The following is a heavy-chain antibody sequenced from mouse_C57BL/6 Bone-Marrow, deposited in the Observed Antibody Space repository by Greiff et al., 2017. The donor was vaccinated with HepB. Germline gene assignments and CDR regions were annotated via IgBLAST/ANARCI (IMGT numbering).Heavy chain of an antibody. V-gene: IGHV1-64*01. D-gene: IGHD2-4*01. CDR3: ASWITTGYYFDY. J-gene: IGHJ2*01. CDR1: GYTFTSYW. CDR2: IHPNSGST. Sequence: QVQLQQPGAELVKPGASVKLSCKASGYTFTSYWMHWVKQRPGQGLEWIGMIHPNSGSTNYNEKFKSKATLTVDKSSSTAYMQLSSLTSEDSAVYYCASWITTGYYFDYWGQGTTLTVSS.